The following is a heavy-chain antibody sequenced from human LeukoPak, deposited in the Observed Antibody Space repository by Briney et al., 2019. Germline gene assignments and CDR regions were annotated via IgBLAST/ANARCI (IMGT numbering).Heavy chain of an antibody. CDR2: TYYRSKWYN. Sequence: SQTLSLPCPISGDSVSSNSSAWNWLRHSPSRGLEWLGRTYYRSKWYNDYAVSVKSRITINPDTSKHQFSLQLNSVAPEATGVYYCAREGAVAGINWFDRGGQGTLVTVSS. D-gene: IGHD6-19*01. J-gene: IGHJ5*02. CDR3: AREGAVAGINWFDR. V-gene: IGHV6-1*01. CDR1: GDSVSSNSSA.